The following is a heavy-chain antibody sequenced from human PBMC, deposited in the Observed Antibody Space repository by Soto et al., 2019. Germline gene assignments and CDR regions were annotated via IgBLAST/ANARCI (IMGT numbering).Heavy chain of an antibody. D-gene: IGHD6-13*01. CDR2: ISSSSSTI. J-gene: IGHJ3*02. CDR1: GFTYSRYS. V-gene: IGHV3-48*02. CDR3: ARAGGIAAACKRVDAFDI. Sequence: GGSLRLSCAASGFTYSRYSINWVRQAPGKGLEWVSYISSSSSTIYYADSVKGRFNISRHNAKNSLYLQMNSRRDDVMALYCCARAGGIAAACKRVDAFDIWGQGTMVTVSS.